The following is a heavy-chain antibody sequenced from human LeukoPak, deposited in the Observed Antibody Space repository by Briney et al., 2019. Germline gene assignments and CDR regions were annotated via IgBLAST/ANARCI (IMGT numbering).Heavy chain of an antibody. D-gene: IGHD3-10*02. Sequence: ASVKVSCKASGSTFTSYGISWVRQAPGQGLEWMGWISAYNGNTNYAQKLQGRVTMTTDTSTSTAYMELRSLRSDDTAVYYCARLCWGNQLAGFDSWGQGTLVTVSS. CDR1: GSTFTSYG. J-gene: IGHJ4*02. CDR3: ARLCWGNQLAGFDS. V-gene: IGHV1-18*01. CDR2: ISAYNGNT.